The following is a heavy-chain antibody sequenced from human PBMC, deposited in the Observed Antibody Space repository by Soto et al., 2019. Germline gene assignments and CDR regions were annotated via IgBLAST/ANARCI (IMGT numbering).Heavy chain of an antibody. CDR3: AKNRGGSYSSLAY. D-gene: IGHD2-15*01. V-gene: IGHV3-23*01. CDR2: FSGSGDNT. Sequence: VQLLESGGGLVQLGGSLRLSCAASGFTFSSYAMTWVRQAPGKGLEWVSVFSGSGDNTYYADSVKGRFTISRDNSKNTLYLQMNSLRAEDTAVYYCAKNRGGSYSSLAYWGQGTLVTVSS. J-gene: IGHJ4*02. CDR1: GFTFSSYA.